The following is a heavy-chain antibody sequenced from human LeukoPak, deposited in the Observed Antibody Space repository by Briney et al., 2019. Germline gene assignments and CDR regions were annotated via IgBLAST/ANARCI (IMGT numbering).Heavy chain of an antibody. CDR2: IYYSGST. CDR1: GGSISSYY. Sequence: SETLSLTCTVSGGSISSYYWSWIRQPPGKGLEWIGCIYYSGSTNYNPSLKSRVTISVDTSKNQFSLKLSSVTAADTAVYYCARDSSATAAAARFDYWGQGTLVTVSS. D-gene: IGHD6-13*01. CDR3: ARDSSATAAAARFDY. V-gene: IGHV4-59*01. J-gene: IGHJ4*02.